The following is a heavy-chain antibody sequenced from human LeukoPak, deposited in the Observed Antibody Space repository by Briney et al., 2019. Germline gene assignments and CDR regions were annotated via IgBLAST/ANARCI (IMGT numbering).Heavy chain of an antibody. V-gene: IGHV1-69*13. CDR2: IIPIFGTA. D-gene: IGHD2-2*01. J-gene: IGHJ5*02. CDR3: ARDTRHRYCSSTICYRGWLDP. Sequence: SVKVSCKASGGTFSSYAISWVRQAPGQGREWMGGIIPIFGTANYAQKFQGRVTITADESTSTAYMELSSLRSEDTAVYYCARDTRHRYCSSTICYRGWLDPWGQGTLVTVSS. CDR1: GGTFSSYA.